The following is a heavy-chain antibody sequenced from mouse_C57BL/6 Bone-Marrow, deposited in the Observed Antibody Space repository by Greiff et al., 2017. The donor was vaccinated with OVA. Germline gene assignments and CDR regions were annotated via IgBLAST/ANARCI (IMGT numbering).Heavy chain of an antibody. Sequence: VQLQQSGAELVKPGASVKLSCKASGYTFTSYWMHWVKQRPGQGLEWIGMIHPNSGSTNYNEKFKSKATLTVDKSSSTAYMQLSSLTSEDSAVYYCARGDYYYGSSFDYWGQGTTLTVSS. CDR2: IHPNSGST. CDR3: ARGDYYYGSSFDY. D-gene: IGHD1-1*01. CDR1: GYTFTSYW. J-gene: IGHJ2*01. V-gene: IGHV1-64*01.